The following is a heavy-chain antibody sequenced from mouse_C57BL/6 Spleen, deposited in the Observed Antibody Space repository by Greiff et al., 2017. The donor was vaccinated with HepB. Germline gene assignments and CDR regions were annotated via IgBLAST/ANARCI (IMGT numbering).Heavy chain of an antibody. V-gene: IGHV1-72*01. J-gene: IGHJ4*01. CDR2: IDPNSGGT. D-gene: IGHD1-1*01. CDR3: AAYYYGSYYGIYY. Sequence: VQLQQPGAELVKPGASVKLSCKASGYTFTSYWMHWVKQRPGRGLEWIGRIDPNSGGTKYNEKFKSKATLTVDKPSSTAYMQLSSLTSEDSAVYDWAAYYYGSYYGIYYWGQGTSVTVSS. CDR1: GYTFTSYW.